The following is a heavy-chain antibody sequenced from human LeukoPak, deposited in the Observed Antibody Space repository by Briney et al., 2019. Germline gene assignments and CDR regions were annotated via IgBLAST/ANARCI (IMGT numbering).Heavy chain of an antibody. CDR2: IYHSGST. J-gene: IGHJ4*02. D-gene: IGHD4-17*01. V-gene: IGHV4-30-2*01. CDR3: ASYRYGASSGFDY. CDR1: GGSISSGGYS. Sequence: SETLSLTCAVSGGSISSGGYSWSWIRQPPGKGLEWIGYIYHSGSTYYNPSLKSRVTISVDRSKNQFSLKLSSVTAADTAVYYCASYRYGASSGFDYWGQGTLVTVSS.